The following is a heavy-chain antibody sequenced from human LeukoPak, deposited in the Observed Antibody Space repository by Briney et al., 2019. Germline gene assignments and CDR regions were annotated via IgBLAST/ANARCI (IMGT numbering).Heavy chain of an antibody. V-gene: IGHV3-13*04. D-gene: IGHD4-23*01. Sequence: PGGSLRLSCAASGCTFSTYDLHWVRQPTGKGQEWVSNINAAGNTYYPASVKGRFTISRENAKNSVYLQMNNVRAGDTAVYYCARTSKVTSAMDIWGQGTMVTVSS. J-gene: IGHJ3*02. CDR2: INAAGNT. CDR1: GCTFSTYD. CDR3: ARTSKVTSAMDI.